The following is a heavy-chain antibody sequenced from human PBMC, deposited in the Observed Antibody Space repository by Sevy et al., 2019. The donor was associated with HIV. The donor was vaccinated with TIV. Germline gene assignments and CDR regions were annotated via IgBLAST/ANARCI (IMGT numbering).Heavy chain of an antibody. Sequence: SETLSLTCSVSGDSMNDYYWSWIRQPAGKGLEWIGRIYSSGRTNYNPSLKSRLTISVDMSKNQFSLQLSSVTAADTAVYFCASGSGSYYDAFHIWGQGTMVTVSS. CDR2: IYSSGRT. V-gene: IGHV4-4*07. CDR3: ASGSGSYYDAFHI. J-gene: IGHJ3*02. CDR1: GDSMNDYY. D-gene: IGHD1-26*01.